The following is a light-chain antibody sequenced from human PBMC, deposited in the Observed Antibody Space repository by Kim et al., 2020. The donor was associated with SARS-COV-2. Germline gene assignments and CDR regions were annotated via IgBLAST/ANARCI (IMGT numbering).Light chain of an antibody. CDR1: SLTTYH. J-gene: IGLJ2*01. V-gene: IGLV3-19*02. Sequence: SSDLTQDPAVSVALGQTVRITCQGDSLTTYHATWYQQKAGQAPVRVFYDKDNRASGIPDRFSGSNSRNTASLTITGAQAEDEADYYCQSWDSSGNHVVFGGGTQLTVL. CDR3: QSWDSSGNHVV. CDR2: DKD.